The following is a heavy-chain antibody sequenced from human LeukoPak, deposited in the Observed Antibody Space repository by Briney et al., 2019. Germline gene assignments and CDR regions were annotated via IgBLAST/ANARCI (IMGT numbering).Heavy chain of an antibody. D-gene: IGHD3-16*01. Sequence: SVKVSCKASGGTFSSYAISWVRQASGQGLEWMGGIIPIFGTANYAQKFQGRVTITADESTSTAYMELSSLRSEDTAVYHCARGLVGGAGGTDYWGQGTLVTVSS. V-gene: IGHV1-69*13. CDR3: ARGLVGGAGGTDY. J-gene: IGHJ4*02. CDR2: IIPIFGTA. CDR1: GGTFSSYA.